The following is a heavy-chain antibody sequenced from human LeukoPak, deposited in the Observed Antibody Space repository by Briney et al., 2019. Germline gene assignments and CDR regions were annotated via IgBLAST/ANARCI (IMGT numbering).Heavy chain of an antibody. CDR1: GFTFSSDA. CDR3: ARVGASVGAIDY. V-gene: IGHV3-23*01. CDR2: ISGSGGST. Sequence: GGSLRLSCAASGFTFSSDAMSWVRQAPGKGLEWVSAISGSGGSTYYADSVKGRFTISRDNSKNTLYLQMNSLRAEDTAVYYCARVGASVGAIDYWGQGTLVTVSS. D-gene: IGHD1-26*01. J-gene: IGHJ4*02.